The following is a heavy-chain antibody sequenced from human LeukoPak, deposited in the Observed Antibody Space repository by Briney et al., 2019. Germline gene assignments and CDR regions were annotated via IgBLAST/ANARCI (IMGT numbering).Heavy chain of an antibody. V-gene: IGHV1-2*02. D-gene: IGHD2-15*01. CDR3: ATVRDIVVGGGPYYFDY. Sequence: ASVKVSCKASGYTFTGFYVHWVRQAPGQGLEWMGWINPHNGDTNYAQKFQGRVTMTRDTSITTAYMELSRLKSDDTAVYYCATVRDIVVGGGPYYFDYWGQGTLVTVSS. CDR1: GYTFTGFY. CDR2: INPHNGDT. J-gene: IGHJ4*02.